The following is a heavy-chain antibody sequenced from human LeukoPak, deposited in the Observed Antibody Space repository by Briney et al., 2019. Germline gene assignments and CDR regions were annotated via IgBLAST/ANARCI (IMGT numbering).Heavy chain of an antibody. V-gene: IGHV3-64*04. CDR2: ISLNGGGT. CDR3: AKVSLRWWGYVDY. Sequence: PGRSLRLSCSPSGFPFNNYAMHWVRQAPGKGLECVSGISLNGGGTYYADSVKGRFTISRDNSKNTLYLQMNSLRAEDTAVYYCAKVSLRWWGYVDYWGLGTLVTVSS. D-gene: IGHD4-23*01. CDR1: GFPFNNYA. J-gene: IGHJ4*02.